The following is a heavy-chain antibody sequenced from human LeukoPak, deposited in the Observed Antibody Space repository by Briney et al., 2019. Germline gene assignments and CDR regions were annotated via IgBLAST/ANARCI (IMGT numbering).Heavy chain of an antibody. V-gene: IGHV1-46*01. CDR3: ARDLGDIAAAEDY. J-gene: IGHJ4*02. D-gene: IGHD6-13*01. CDR1: GYTFTSYY. CDR2: INPSGGST. Sequence: ASVKDSCKASGYTFTSYYMHWVRPAPGQGLEWMGIINPSGGSTSYAQKFQGRVTMTRDTSTSTVYMELSSLRSEDTAVYYCARDLGDIAAAEDYWGQGTLGTVSS.